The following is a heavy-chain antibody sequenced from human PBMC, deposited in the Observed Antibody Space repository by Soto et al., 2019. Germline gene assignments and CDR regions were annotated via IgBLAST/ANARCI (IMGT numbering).Heavy chain of an antibody. V-gene: IGHV1-18*01. Sequence: QVQLVQSGAEVKKPGASVKVSCKASGYTFTIYGLSWVRQAPGQGLEWMGWIRSYNDNTNYAQKFQGRVTMTTDTSTSTAYTELRSLRSDDTAVYYCARVHGSAGDTSDYWGQGTLVTVSS. CDR3: ARVHGSAGDTSDY. CDR2: IRSYNDNT. J-gene: IGHJ4*02. D-gene: IGHD3-10*01. CDR1: GYTFTIYG.